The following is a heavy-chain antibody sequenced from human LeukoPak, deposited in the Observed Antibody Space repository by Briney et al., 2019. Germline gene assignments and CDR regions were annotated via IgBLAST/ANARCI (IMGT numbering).Heavy chain of an antibody. CDR1: GYTFTGYY. CDR2: IIPSDGST. Sequence: ASVKVSCKASGYTFTGYYMHWVRQAPGQGLEWMGIIIPSDGSTSYAEKFQGRVTMTRDTSTSTVYMELSSLRSEDTAVYYCARGKVVTMVRGVIITYFDYWGQGTLVTVSS. D-gene: IGHD3-10*01. V-gene: IGHV1-46*01. CDR3: ARGKVVTMVRGVIITYFDY. J-gene: IGHJ4*02.